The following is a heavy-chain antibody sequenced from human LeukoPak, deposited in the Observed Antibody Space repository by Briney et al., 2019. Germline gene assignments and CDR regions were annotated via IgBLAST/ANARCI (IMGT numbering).Heavy chain of an antibody. Sequence: GASVKVSCKASGYTFTDYYMHWVRQAPGQGLEWMGWINPNSGDTIYTHNFQGRVTMTRDTSITTVYMELSSLRSDDTAVFYCARGAERGNEVKLPDYWGQGTLITVSS. CDR1: GYTFTDYY. J-gene: IGHJ4*02. D-gene: IGHD3-16*01. CDR2: INPNSGDT. CDR3: ARGAERGNEVKLPDY. V-gene: IGHV1-2*02.